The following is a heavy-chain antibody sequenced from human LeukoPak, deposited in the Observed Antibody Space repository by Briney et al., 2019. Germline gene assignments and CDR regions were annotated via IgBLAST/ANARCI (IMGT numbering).Heavy chain of an antibody. D-gene: IGHD3-22*01. CDR3: ARVALPDYYDSSGHFDY. CDR1: GYTFTSYY. V-gene: IGHV1-46*01. CDR2: INPSGGST. J-gene: IGHJ4*02. Sequence: ASVKVSCKASGYTFTSYYMHWVRQAPGQGLEWMGMINPSGGSTSYAQKFQGRVTMTRDTSTSTVYMELSSLRSEDTALYYCARVALPDYYDSSGHFDYWGQGTLVTVSS.